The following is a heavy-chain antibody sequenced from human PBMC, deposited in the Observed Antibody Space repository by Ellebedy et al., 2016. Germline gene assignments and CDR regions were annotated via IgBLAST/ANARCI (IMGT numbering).Heavy chain of an antibody. D-gene: IGHD2-2*01. CDR2: INAGNGDT. Sequence: ASVKVSCXASGYTFTGYYMHWVRQAPGQGLEWMGWINAGNGDTGYSQKFQGRVTMTEDTSTDTAYMELSSLRSEDTAVYYCARDIPAAVGYYYYGMDVWGQGTTVTVSS. V-gene: IGHV1/OR15-3*02. J-gene: IGHJ6*02. CDR1: GYTFTGYY. CDR3: ARDIPAAVGYYYYGMDV.